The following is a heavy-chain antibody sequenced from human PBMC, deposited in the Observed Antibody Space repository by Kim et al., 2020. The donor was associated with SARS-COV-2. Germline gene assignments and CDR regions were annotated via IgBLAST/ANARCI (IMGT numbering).Heavy chain of an antibody. CDR3: ARGTGAPGTDY. D-gene: IGHD1-1*01. Sequence: ASVKVSCKASGYTFTSLFMNWVRQDPGQGLEWMGNIDTKTGKPTFAQGLTGRFVFSLDTSVNTEYLQISSLKPEDTAVYYCARGTGAPGTDYWGQGT. J-gene: IGHJ4*02. CDR1: GYTFTSLF. CDR2: IDTKTGKP. V-gene: IGHV7-4-1*02.